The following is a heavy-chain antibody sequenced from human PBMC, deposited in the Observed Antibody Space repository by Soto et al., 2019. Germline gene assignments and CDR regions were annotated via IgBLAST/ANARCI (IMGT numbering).Heavy chain of an antibody. CDR2: IYHSGST. V-gene: IGHV4-4*02. D-gene: IGHD3-22*01. Sequence: SETLSLTCAVSGGSISSSNWWSWVRQPPGKVLEWIGEIYHSGSTNYNPSLKSRVTISVDKSKNQFSLKLSSVTAADTAVYYCPRSNIHITMIAMSGMDVWGQGTTVTVS. CDR3: PRSNIHITMIAMSGMDV. J-gene: IGHJ6*02. CDR1: GGSISSSNW.